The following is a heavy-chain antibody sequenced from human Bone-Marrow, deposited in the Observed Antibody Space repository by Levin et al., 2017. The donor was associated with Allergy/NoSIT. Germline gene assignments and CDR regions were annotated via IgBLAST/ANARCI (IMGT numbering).Heavy chain of an antibody. D-gene: IGHD3-10*01. J-gene: IGHJ4*02. V-gene: IGHV3-30*18. CDR1: QFTFRSYG. CDR3: AKGEYGLGDFFDY. Sequence: RSGGSLRLSCVASQFTFRSYGMHWVRQAPGKGLEWVAGISYDVTKTYYTDSVKGRFTISRDNSHNTVYLQMRSLRAEDTALYYCAKGEYGLGDFFDYWGQGTLVIVSS. CDR2: ISYDVTKT.